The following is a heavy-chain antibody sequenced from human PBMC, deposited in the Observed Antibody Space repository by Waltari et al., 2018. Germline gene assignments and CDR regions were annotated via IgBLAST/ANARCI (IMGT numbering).Heavy chain of an antibody. Sequence: EVQLVESGGGLVQPGRSLRLSCRSSGFRFGYYAMTWVRQAPGKGLEWVGFIKSGTYGGTREYAASVRGRFSISRDDSNSIAYLQMDSLQIEDTAVYYCSKWNSLLGTYFDFWGQGTLVTVSS. V-gene: IGHV3-49*04. CDR1: GFRFGYYA. CDR2: IKSGTYGGTR. J-gene: IGHJ4*02. D-gene: IGHD3-16*01. CDR3: SKWNSLLGTYFDF.